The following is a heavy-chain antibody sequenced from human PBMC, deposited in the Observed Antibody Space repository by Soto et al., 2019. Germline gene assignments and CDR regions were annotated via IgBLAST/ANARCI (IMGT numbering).Heavy chain of an antibody. J-gene: IGHJ6*02. CDR1: GFSFSSHC. CDR2: INSDGSTT. D-gene: IGHD3-16*01. Sequence: PGVSLSRSSAASGFSFSSHCMHWVRQAPGKGLVWVSRINSDGSTTSYADSVKGRFTISRDNTKSTLALQMNRLRAADTAVYYCARYGGGDYYGMDDWGQGTTVTVSS. V-gene: IGHV3-74*01. CDR3: ARYGGGDYYGMDD.